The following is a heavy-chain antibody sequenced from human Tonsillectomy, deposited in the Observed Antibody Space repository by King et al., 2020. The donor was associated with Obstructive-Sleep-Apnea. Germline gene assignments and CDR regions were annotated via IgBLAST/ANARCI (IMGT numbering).Heavy chain of an antibody. CDR1: GLTFSSYG. D-gene: IGHD6-25*01. V-gene: IGHV3-30*18. Sequence: VQLVESGGGVVQPGGSLRLSCVDSGLTFSSYGMHWVRQAPGKGLGWVAFISYDGSYKNYADSVKGRFTISRDNSKKTLSLQMNSLRDEDTALYYCAKVPGSGFSSWGQGTLVTVSS. CDR3: AKVPGSGFSS. CDR2: ISYDGSYK. J-gene: IGHJ5*02.